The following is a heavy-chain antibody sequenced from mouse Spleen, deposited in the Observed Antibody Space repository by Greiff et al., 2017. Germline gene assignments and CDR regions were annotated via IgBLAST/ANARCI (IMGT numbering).Heavy chain of an antibody. D-gene: IGHD1-1*01. J-gene: IGHJ4*01. CDR1: EYEFPSHD. CDR3: ARRGYYAGGAMDY. CDR2: INSDGGST. V-gene: IGHV5-2*01. Sequence: VQLKESGGGLVQPGESLKLSCESNEYEFPSHDMSWVRKTPEKRLELVAAINSDGGSTYYPDTMERRFIISRDNTKKTLYLQMSSLRSEDTALYYCARRGYYAGGAMDYWGQGTSVTVSS.